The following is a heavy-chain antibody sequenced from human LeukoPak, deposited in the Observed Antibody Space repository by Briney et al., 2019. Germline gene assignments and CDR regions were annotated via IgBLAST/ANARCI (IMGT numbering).Heavy chain of an antibody. CDR1: GSTFSSYS. CDR2: ISSSSSYI. CDR3: ARGSGWPRADYYYYMDV. J-gene: IGHJ6*03. Sequence: GGSLRLSCAASGSTFSSYSLNWVRQAPGKGLEWVSSISSSSSYIYYADSVKGRFTISRDNAKNSLYLQMNSLRAEDTAVYYCARGSGWPRADYYYYMDVWGKGTTVTVSS. V-gene: IGHV3-21*01. D-gene: IGHD6-19*01.